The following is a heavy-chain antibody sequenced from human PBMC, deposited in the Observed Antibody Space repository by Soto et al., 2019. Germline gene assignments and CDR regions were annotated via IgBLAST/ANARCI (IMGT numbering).Heavy chain of an antibody. CDR2: SSNSGTFT. J-gene: IGHJ4*02. CDR3: ARSGDNYNLLDY. V-gene: IGHV3-11*06. CDR1: GFTFSDYY. Sequence: NPGGSLRLSCEGSGFTFSDYYMSWIRQAPGKGLEWISYSSNSGTFTKYADSVKGRFSISRDNTKNLLYLQMNSLRAEDTAVYYCARSGDNYNLLDYWGQGTPVTVSS. D-gene: IGHD1-1*01.